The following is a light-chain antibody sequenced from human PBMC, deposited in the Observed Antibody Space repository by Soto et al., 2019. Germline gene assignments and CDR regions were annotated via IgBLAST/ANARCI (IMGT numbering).Light chain of an antibody. Sequence: DIQMTQSPSTLSGSVGDRVTITCRASQTISSWLAWYQQKPGKAPKLLIYKATNVQTGVPSRFSGSGSGTEFSLTISSLQPEDFAIYYCQQYNDYQYTFGQGTKVDIK. CDR2: KAT. CDR3: QQYNDYQYT. CDR1: QTISSW. J-gene: IGKJ2*01. V-gene: IGKV1-5*03.